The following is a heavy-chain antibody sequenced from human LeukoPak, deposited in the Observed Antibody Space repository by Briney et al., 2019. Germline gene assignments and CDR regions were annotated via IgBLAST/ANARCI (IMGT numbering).Heavy chain of an antibody. CDR2: IYHSGST. CDR3: ARGLVPPAHY. D-gene: IGHD2-2*01. Sequence: LETLSLTCTVSGGSISSYYWSWIRQPPGKGLEWIGYIYHSGSTNYNPSLKSRVTISVDTSKDQFSLKLNSVTAADTAVYYCARGLVPPAHYWGQGTLVTVSS. CDR1: GGSISSYY. V-gene: IGHV4-59*01. J-gene: IGHJ4*02.